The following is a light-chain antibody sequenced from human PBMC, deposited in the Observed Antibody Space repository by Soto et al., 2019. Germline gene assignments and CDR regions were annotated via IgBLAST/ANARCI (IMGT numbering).Light chain of an antibody. Sequence: EVVLTQSPGTLSLSPGERATLSCRASQSISSSYLAWYQQKPGQAPRLLIYAASSRATGIPDRFSGSGSGTDFTLNIRRLEPEDFAVYYCQQYGSSSYTFCEGTQLQIK. CDR3: QQYGSSSYT. CDR2: AAS. CDR1: QSISSSY. J-gene: IGKJ2*01. V-gene: IGKV3-20*01.